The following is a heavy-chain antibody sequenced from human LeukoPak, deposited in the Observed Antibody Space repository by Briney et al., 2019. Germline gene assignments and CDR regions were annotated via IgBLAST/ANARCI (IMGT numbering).Heavy chain of an antibody. V-gene: IGHV3-23*01. D-gene: IGHD3-22*01. Sequence: GGSLRLSCAASGFTFSSYEMSWVRQAPGKGLEWVSAISGSGGSTYYADSVKGRFTISRDNSKNTLYLQMNSLRAEDTAVYYCAKDWAPYYYDSSGYYDYWGQGTLVTVSS. J-gene: IGHJ4*02. CDR3: AKDWAPYYYDSSGYYDY. CDR2: ISGSGGST. CDR1: GFTFSSYE.